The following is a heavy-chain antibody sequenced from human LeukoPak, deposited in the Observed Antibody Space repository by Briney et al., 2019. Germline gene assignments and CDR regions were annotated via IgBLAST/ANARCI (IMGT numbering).Heavy chain of an antibody. V-gene: IGHV4-39*01. J-gene: IGHJ4*02. Sequence: SETLSLTCTVSGGSISSSSYYWGWIRQPPGKGLEWIGNIHYSGITYYNPSLKSRVTIYVDTSKNQFSLKLSSVTAADTAVYYCARRGYWSQGTLVTVSS. CDR1: GGSISSSSYY. D-gene: IGHD3-16*01. CDR2: IHYSGIT. CDR3: ARRGY.